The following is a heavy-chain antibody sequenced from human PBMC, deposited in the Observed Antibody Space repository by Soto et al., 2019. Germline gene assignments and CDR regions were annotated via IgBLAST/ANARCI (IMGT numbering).Heavy chain of an antibody. CDR1: GGSISSSSSY. V-gene: IGHV4-39*01. D-gene: IGHD5-12*01. Sequence: QLQLQESGPGLVKPSETLSLTCTVSGGSISSSSSYWDWIRQPPGKGLEWIGSVYYSGYTHYNPSLKSRVTISVDTSKNQFSLKLSSVTTADTAVYYCARRGAATIMDYWGQGTLVTVSS. CDR3: ARRGAATIMDY. CDR2: VYYSGYT. J-gene: IGHJ4*02.